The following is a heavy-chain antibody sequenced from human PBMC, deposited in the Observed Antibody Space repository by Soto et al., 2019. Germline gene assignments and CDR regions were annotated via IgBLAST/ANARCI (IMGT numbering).Heavy chain of an antibody. CDR1: GFTFNNSG. CDR2: ISYDGSDK. V-gene: IGHV3-30*18. CDR3: VKDRVPGAYGNCYGMDV. D-gene: IGHD5-12*01. J-gene: IGHJ6*02. Sequence: GGSLRLSCRVSGFTFNNSGMHWVRQAPGKGLEWMAVISYDGSDKYYADSVKGRVIISRDNSKNTLNLEMNSLRAEDTAIYYCVKDRVPGAYGNCYGMDVWGQGTTVTVSS.